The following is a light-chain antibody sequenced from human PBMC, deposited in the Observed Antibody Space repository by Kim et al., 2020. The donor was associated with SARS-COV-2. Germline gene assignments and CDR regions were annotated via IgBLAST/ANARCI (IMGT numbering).Light chain of an antibody. Sequence: EIVLTQSQGTLSLSPGERATLSCRATQTVNHNYLAWYQHKPGQAPRLLIYDASTRAPGIPDRFSGSGSGTDFTLTISRLEPEDVAVYYCQQYGRSAAFGQGTKVGIK. CDR2: DAS. V-gene: IGKV3-20*01. CDR1: QTVNHNY. J-gene: IGKJ1*01. CDR3: QQYGRSAA.